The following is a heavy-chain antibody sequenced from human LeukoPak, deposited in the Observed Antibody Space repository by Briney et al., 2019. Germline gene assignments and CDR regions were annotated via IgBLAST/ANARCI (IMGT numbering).Heavy chain of an antibody. D-gene: IGHD6-13*01. Sequence: PGGSLRLSCAASGFTFSSYGMHWVRQAPGKGLEWVAVISYDGSNKYYADSVKGRFTISRDNSKNTLYLQMNSLRAEDTAVYYCAKVVGIAAARDAFDIWGQGTMVTVSS. CDR1: GFTFSSYG. CDR2: ISYDGSNK. J-gene: IGHJ3*02. V-gene: IGHV3-30*18. CDR3: AKVVGIAAARDAFDI.